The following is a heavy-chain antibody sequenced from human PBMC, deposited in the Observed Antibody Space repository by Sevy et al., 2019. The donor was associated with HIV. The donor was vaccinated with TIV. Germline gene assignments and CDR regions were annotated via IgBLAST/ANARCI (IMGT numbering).Heavy chain of an antibody. CDR2: ISGSGGST. D-gene: IGHD6-13*01. J-gene: IGHJ4*02. CDR1: GFTFSSYA. V-gene: IGHV3-23*01. Sequence: GGSLRLSCAASGFTFSSYAMSWVRQAPGKGLEWVSAISGSGGSTYYADSVKGRLTNSKDNSKNTLYLQMNSLRAEDTAVYYCAKDRKQQLMRDPFDYWGQGTLVTVSS. CDR3: AKDRKQQLMRDPFDY.